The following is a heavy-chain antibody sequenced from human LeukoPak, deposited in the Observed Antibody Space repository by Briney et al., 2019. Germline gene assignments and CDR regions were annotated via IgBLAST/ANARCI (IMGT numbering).Heavy chain of an antibody. J-gene: IGHJ4*02. Sequence: PSQTLSLTCTVSGGSISSGDYYWSWIRQPPGKGLEWIGYIYTSGSTNYNPSLKSRVTMSVDTSKSQFSLKLSSVTAADTAVYYCARDVGPGAYYYGSGPWGYYFDYWGQGTLVTVSS. CDR3: ARDVGPGAYYYGSGPWGYYFDY. V-gene: IGHV4-30-4*08. D-gene: IGHD3-10*01. CDR1: GGSISSGDYY. CDR2: IYTSGST.